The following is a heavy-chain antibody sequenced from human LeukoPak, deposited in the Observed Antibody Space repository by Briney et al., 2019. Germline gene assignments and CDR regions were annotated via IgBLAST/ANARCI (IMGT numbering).Heavy chain of an antibody. J-gene: IGHJ4*02. CDR3: AKGNWRYFDY. D-gene: IGHD1-1*01. CDR1: GFTFSSYA. Sequence: GGSLRLSCAASGFTFSSYAMHWVRQAPGKGPEWVAVMSYDGGHKYYADSVKGRFTISRDNSKNTLYLQMNSLGADDTAVYYCAKGNWRYFDYWGQGTLVTVSS. V-gene: IGHV3-30*18. CDR2: MSYDGGHK.